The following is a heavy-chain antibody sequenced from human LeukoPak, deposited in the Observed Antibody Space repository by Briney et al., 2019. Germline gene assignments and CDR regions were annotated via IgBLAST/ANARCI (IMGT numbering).Heavy chain of an antibody. CDR1: GGSISSYY. CDR2: IYTSGST. D-gene: IGHD6-13*01. V-gene: IGHV4-4*07. Sequence: SETLSLTCTVSGGSISSYYWSWIRQPAGKGLEWIGRIYTSGSTNYNPSLKSRVTMPVDTSKNQFSLKLSSVTAADTAVYYCAREGSSSWYVDAFDIWGQGTMVTVSS. CDR3: AREGSSSWYVDAFDI. J-gene: IGHJ3*02.